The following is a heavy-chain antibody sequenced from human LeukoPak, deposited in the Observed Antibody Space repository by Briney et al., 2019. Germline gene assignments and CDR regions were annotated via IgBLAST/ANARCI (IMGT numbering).Heavy chain of an antibody. CDR1: GGSISSYY. CDR3: ARENTVTTYHYHYMDV. J-gene: IGHJ6*03. D-gene: IGHD4-11*01. V-gene: IGHV4-59*01. Sequence: SETLSLTCTVSGGSISSYYWSWIRQPPGKGLEWIGYIYYSGSTNYNPSLKSRVTISVDTSKNQFSLKLSSVTAADTAVYYCARENTVTTYHYHYMDVWGKGTTVTVSS. CDR2: IYYSGST.